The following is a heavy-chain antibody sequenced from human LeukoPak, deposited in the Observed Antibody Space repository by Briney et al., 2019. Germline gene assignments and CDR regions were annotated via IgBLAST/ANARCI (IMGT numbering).Heavy chain of an antibody. Sequence: PGASLRLSCAASGFIFSNYSMSWVRQAPGKGLEWVSPIGGRGCYTYYADSVKGRFTVSRDDPKNTLYLQMNSLRVEDTAVYYCAKWGDYDILTGYYDSDSWGHGTLVTVSS. CDR1: GFIFSNYS. CDR2: IGGRGCYT. CDR3: AKWGDYDILTGYYDSDS. J-gene: IGHJ5*01. D-gene: IGHD3-9*01. V-gene: IGHV3-23*01.